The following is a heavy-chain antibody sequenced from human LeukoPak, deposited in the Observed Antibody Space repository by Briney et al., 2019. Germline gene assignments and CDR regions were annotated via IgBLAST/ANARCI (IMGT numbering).Heavy chain of an antibody. CDR2: VYYTGAS. CDR3: ARGAPPQN. V-gene: IGHV4-39*07. J-gene: IGHJ4*02. CDR1: GGSISSGGYY. Sequence: PSETLSLTCTVSGGSISSGGYYWSWIRQPPGKGLEWIGSVYYTGASYYNPSLKSRVTISIDTSKKHFSLKLTSVTAADTAVYYCARGAPPQNWGQGTLVTVSS.